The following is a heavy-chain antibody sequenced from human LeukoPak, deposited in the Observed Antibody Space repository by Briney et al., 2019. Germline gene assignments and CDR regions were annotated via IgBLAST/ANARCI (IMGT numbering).Heavy chain of an antibody. D-gene: IGHD2-21*01. V-gene: IGHV3-11*01. J-gene: IGHJ4*02. CDR3: ARSDGDFGDY. CDR1: GFTFSDYY. CDR2: ITSSGSTI. Sequence: GGSLRLSCAASGFTFSDYYMSWIRQAPGKGPEWISYITSSGSTIYYADSVKGRFTISRDNSKNTLYLQMNSLRAEDTAVYYCARSDGDFGDYWGQGTLVTVSS.